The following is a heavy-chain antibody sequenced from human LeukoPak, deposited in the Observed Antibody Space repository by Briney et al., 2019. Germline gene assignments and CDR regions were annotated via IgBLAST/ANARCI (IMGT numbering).Heavy chain of an antibody. Sequence: KPSETLSLTCAVSGGSISSSNWWSWVRQPPGKGLEWIGEIYHSGSTYYNPSLKSRVTISVDTSKNQFSLKLSSVTAADTAVYYCARTYGSGSYYNVVSWFDPWGQGTLVTVSS. CDR1: GGSISSSNW. D-gene: IGHD3-10*01. V-gene: IGHV4-4*02. CDR2: IYHSGST. J-gene: IGHJ5*02. CDR3: ARTYGSGSYYNVVSWFDP.